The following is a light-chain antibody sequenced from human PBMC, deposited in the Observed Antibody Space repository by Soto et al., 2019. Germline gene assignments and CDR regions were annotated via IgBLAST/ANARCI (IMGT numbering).Light chain of an antibody. CDR1: ENIRSY. J-gene: IGKJ4*01. V-gene: IGKV1-39*01. CDR2: GTS. Sequence: QMTQLPSSLSASVGDRVTITCLASENIRSYLNLYQQKPGKAPKLLIYGTSSLQSGVPSTFSGSGSGTDFTLTIRNLQPEDFATYYCQQSYTTPLTFGGGTKVDIK. CDR3: QQSYTTPLT.